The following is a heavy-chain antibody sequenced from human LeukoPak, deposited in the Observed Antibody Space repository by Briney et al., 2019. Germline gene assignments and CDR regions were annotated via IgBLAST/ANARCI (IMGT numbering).Heavy chain of an antibody. D-gene: IGHD6-13*01. CDR1: GGSFSGYY. CDR2: ISHSGST. V-gene: IGHV4-34*01. CDR3: ARLYVMRQLVLFDY. Sequence: SETLSLTCAVYGGSFSGYYWSWIRQPPGKGLEWIGEISHSGSTNYNPSLKSRVTISVDTSKNQFSLKLSSVTAADTAVYYCARLYVMRQLVLFDYWGQGTPVTVSS. J-gene: IGHJ4*02.